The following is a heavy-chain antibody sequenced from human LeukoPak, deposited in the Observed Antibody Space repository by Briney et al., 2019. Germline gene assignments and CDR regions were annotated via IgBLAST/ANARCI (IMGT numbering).Heavy chain of an antibody. V-gene: IGHV3-21*01. D-gene: IGHD3-22*01. CDR1: GFTFSDYS. Sequence: GGSLRLSCAASGFTFSDYSMNWVRQAPGRGLEWVSSISFTSSYIYYADSVKGRFTISRDNAKNSLYPQMNSLRAEDTAVYYCARDETSTGYPVGMDVWGQGTTVTVSS. CDR2: ISFTSSYI. J-gene: IGHJ6*02. CDR3: ARDETSTGYPVGMDV.